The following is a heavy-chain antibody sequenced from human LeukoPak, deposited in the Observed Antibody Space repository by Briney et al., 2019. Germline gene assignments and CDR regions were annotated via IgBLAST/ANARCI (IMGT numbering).Heavy chain of an antibody. Sequence: GGSLRLSCAASGFTFSRHSMDWVRQAPGKGLEWVSSISSGSSDIYYADSVKGRFIISRDNAKNSLYLQMNSPRAEDTAVYYCARERYSVNEDAFDIWGQGTMVTVST. V-gene: IGHV3-21*01. J-gene: IGHJ3*02. CDR1: GFTFSRHS. D-gene: IGHD5/OR15-5a*01. CDR3: ARERYSVNEDAFDI. CDR2: ISSGSSDI.